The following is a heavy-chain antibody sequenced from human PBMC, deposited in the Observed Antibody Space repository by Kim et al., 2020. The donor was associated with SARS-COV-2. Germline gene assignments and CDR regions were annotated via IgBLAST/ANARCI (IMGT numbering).Heavy chain of an antibody. D-gene: IGHD6-19*01. J-gene: IGHJ4*02. V-gene: IGHV1-18*01. Sequence: ASVKVSCKASGYTFNIHGISWVRQAPGQGLEWVGWISAYNGDTNYAQKFQGRVTMTTDTSTSTAYMELRSLRSDDTAMYYCARDPSNTSGRYWRGDYWGQGTLVTVSS. CDR3: ARDPSNTSGRYWRGDY. CDR2: ISAYNGDT. CDR1: GYTFNIHG.